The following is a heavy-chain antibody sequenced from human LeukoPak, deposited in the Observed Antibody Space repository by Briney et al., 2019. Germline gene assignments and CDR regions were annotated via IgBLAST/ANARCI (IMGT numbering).Heavy chain of an antibody. CDR2: IYTSGST. Sequence: SETLSLTCAVSGGSINDNTYYWSWIRQPAGKGLEWIGRIYTSGSTNYNPSLKSRVTISVDTSKNQFSLKLSSVTAADTAVYYCARGSSLYCSSTSCPYYYYYMDVWGKGTTVTVSS. CDR3: ARGSSLYCSSTSCPYYYYYMDV. CDR1: GGSINDNTYY. D-gene: IGHD2-2*01. J-gene: IGHJ6*03. V-gene: IGHV4-61*02.